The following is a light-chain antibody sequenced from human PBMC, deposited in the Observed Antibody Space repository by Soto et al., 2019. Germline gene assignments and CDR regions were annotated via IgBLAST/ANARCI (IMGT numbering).Light chain of an antibody. Sequence: QSALTQPASVSGCPGQSITISCTGTSSDVGGYKYVSWYQQHPGKAPKLMIYDVSNRPSGVFYRFSGSKSGNTASLTISGLQAEDEADYFCSAYRSTNTVVFGGGTKLTVL. CDR2: DVS. CDR1: SSDVGGYKY. CDR3: SAYRSTNTVV. V-gene: IGLV2-14*03. J-gene: IGLJ2*01.